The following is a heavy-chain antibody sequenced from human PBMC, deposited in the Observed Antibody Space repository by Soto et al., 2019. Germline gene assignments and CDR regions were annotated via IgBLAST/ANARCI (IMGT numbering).Heavy chain of an antibody. Sequence: GGSLRLSCTASGVTFSSYGMTWVRQAPGKGLEWVAIIWSDGNLAYNVNSVQGRFTISRDNSKNTLYLQMNSLRAEDSAVYYCARDSITGPTDFDYWGQGTLVTVSS. D-gene: IGHD1-20*01. CDR3: ARDSITGPTDFDY. V-gene: IGHV3-33*01. CDR1: GVTFSSYG. J-gene: IGHJ4*02. CDR2: IWSDGNLA.